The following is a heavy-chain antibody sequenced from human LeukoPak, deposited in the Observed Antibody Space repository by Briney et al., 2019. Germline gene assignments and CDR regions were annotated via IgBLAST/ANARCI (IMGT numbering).Heavy chain of an antibody. J-gene: IGHJ4*02. CDR1: GYTLTDYY. D-gene: IGHD6-13*01. V-gene: IGHV1-2*06. Sequence: ASVKVSCKASGYTLTDYYMHWVRQAPGQGLEWMGRINPNSGGTNYAQKFQGRVTMTRDTSISTVYMELSRLRSDDTAVYYCARVGIAAAGDDLGYWGQGTLVTVSS. CDR2: INPNSGGT. CDR3: ARVGIAAAGDDLGY.